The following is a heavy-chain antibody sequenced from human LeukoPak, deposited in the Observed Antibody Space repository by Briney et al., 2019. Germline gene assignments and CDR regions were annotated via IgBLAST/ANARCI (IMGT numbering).Heavy chain of an antibody. CDR2: IIPIFGTA. V-gene: IGHV1-69*06. CDR1: GGTFSSYA. CDR3: ARRAGAYSHPYDY. J-gene: IGHJ4*02. Sequence: SVKVSCKAFGGTFSSYAITWLRQAPGQGLEWMGGIIPIFGTANYAQKFQGRVTITADKSTSTAYMELSSLRAEDTAVYYCARRAGAYSHPYDYWGQGTLVTVSS. D-gene: IGHD4/OR15-4a*01.